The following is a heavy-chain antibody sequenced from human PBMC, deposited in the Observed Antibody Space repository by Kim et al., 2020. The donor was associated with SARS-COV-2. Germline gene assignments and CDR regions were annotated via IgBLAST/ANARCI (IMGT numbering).Heavy chain of an antibody. V-gene: IGHV4-31*03. Sequence: SETLSLTCTVSGGSIASSSYYWSWIRQHPAKGLEWIGYIYYSGSTYYNPSLKSRVTISVDTSKNQFSLKLNSVTAADTAVYYCAREHCSGGRCYSCFDYWGRGTLVTVSS. J-gene: IGHJ4*02. CDR2: IYYSGST. D-gene: IGHD2-15*01. CDR3: AREHCSGGRCYSCFDY. CDR1: GGSIASSSYY.